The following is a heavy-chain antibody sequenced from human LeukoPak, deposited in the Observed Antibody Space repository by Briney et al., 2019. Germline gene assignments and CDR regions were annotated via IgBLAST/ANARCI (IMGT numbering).Heavy chain of an antibody. CDR1: GYTFTDYY. V-gene: IGHV1-2*02. CDR3: ARGRPGDYFDY. Sequence: GAPVKVSCKASGYTFTDYYVHWVRQAPGQGLEWMGWINPNSGGTSYLQNFQGRVTMTRDTSISTAYMDLSRLRSDDTAVYYCARGRPGDYFDYWGQGTLVTVSS. D-gene: IGHD6-25*01. CDR2: INPNSGGT. J-gene: IGHJ4*02.